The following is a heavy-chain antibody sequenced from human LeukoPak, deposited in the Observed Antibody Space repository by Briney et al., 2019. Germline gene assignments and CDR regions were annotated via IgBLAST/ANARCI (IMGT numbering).Heavy chain of an antibody. D-gene: IGHD6-13*01. Sequence: SETLSLTCTVSGGSMSSYYWGWIRQPPGKGLELIGYIYYSGSTNYNLSLKSRVTISVDTSKNLFSLKLSSVTAADTAVYYCARVRQQVVHDAFDIWGQGTMVIVSS. J-gene: IGHJ3*02. CDR1: GGSMSSYY. CDR2: IYYSGST. CDR3: ARVRQQVVHDAFDI. V-gene: IGHV4-59*01.